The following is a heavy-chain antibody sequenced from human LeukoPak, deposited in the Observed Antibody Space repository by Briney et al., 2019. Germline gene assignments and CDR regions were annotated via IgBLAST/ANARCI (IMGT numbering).Heavy chain of an antibody. J-gene: IGHJ4*02. CDR1: GYTFTGYY. Sequence: ASVKVSCKASGYTFTGYYMHWVRQAPGQGLEWMGRINPNSGGTNYAQKFQGRVTMTRDTSISTAYMELSRLRSDDTAVYYCARLRWQWLVWSKRVFDYWGQGTLVTVSS. CDR3: ARLRWQWLVWSKRVFDY. CDR2: INPNSGGT. V-gene: IGHV1-2*06. D-gene: IGHD6-19*01.